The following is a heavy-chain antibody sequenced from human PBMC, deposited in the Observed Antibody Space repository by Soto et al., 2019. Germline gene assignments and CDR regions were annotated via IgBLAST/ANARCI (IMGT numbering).Heavy chain of an antibody. CDR3: ARGISGGVDY. Sequence: QVQLQQWGAGLLKPSETLSLTCAVYGGSFSGYYWSWIRQPPGKGLEWIGEINHSGSTNYNPSLKSRVTISVDTSKIQFSLKLSSVTAADTAVYYCARGISGGVDYWVQGTLVTVSS. V-gene: IGHV4-34*01. J-gene: IGHJ4*02. CDR2: INHSGST. CDR1: GGSFSGYY. D-gene: IGHD2-21*01.